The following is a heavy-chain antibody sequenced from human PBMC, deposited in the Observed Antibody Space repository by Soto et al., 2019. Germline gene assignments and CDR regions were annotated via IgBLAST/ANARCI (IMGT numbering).Heavy chain of an antibody. CDR3: ARALWSGFIDY. CDR1: GGSISSGNYY. D-gene: IGHD3-3*01. J-gene: IGHJ4*02. CDR2: IYYSGRT. V-gene: IGHV4-31*03. Sequence: PSETLSLTCTVSGGSISSGNYYWSWVRQHPGKGLEWIGYIYYSGRTYYNPSLQTRLSMSVDTSNNQFSLKLTSVTAADTAMYFCARALWSGFIDYWGQGNLVTVSS.